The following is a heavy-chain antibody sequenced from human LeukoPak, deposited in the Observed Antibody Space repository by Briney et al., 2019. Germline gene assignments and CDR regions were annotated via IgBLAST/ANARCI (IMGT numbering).Heavy chain of an antibody. CDR1: EFTFSNFA. J-gene: IGHJ4*02. D-gene: IGHD3-10*01. CDR2: IYAGGSTT. Sequence: QSGGSLRLSCTVSEFTFSNFAMSWVRQAPGKGLEWVATIYAGGSTTYYADSVKGRFTISRDNSKNTLYLQMNSLRAEDTAVYYCAKLLVRGVIIGYFDYWGQGALVTVSS. CDR3: AKLLVRGVIIGYFDY. V-gene: IGHV3-23*01.